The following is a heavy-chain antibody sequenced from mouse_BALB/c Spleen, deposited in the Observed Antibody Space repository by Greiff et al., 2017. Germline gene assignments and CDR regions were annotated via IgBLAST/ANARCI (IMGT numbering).Heavy chain of an antibody. Sequence: EVQLQQSGAELVKPGASVKLSCTASGFNIKDTYMYWVKQRPEQGLEWIGRIDPANGNTKYDPKFQGKATITADTSSNTAYLQLSSLTSEDTAVYYCARRGPYYYGSSPFAYWGQGTLVTVSA. D-gene: IGHD1-1*01. J-gene: IGHJ3*01. V-gene: IGHV14-3*02. CDR2: IDPANGNT. CDR1: GFNIKDTY. CDR3: ARRGPYYYGSSPFAY.